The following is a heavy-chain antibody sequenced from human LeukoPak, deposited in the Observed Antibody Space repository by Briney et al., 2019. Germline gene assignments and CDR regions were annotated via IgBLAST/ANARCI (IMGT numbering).Heavy chain of an antibody. CDR1: GGSISSYY. J-gene: IGHJ4*02. CDR3: ARSIQWLGYYFDY. D-gene: IGHD5-12*01. CDR2: IYYSGST. V-gene: IGHV4-59*01. Sequence: SETLSLTCTVSGGSISSYYWSWIRQPPGKGLEWIGYIYYSGSTNYNPSLKSRVTISVDTSKNQFSLKLSSVTAADTAVHYCARSIQWLGYYFDYWGQGTLVTVSS.